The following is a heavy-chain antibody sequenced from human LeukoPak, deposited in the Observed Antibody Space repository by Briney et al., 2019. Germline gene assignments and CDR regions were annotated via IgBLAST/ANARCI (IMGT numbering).Heavy chain of an antibody. V-gene: IGHV4-31*03. CDR2: IYYSGST. Sequence: SQTLSITCTVSGGSISSGGYYWSWIRQHPGKGLEWIGYIYYSGSTYYNPSLKSRVTISVDTSKNQFSLKLSSVTAADTAVYYCARSIRWAKFDPWGQGTLVTVSS. CDR3: ARSIRWAKFDP. D-gene: IGHD4-23*01. J-gene: IGHJ5*02. CDR1: GGSISSGGYY.